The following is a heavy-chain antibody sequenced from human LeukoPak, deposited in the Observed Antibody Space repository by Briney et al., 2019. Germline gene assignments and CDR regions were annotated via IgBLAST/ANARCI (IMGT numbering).Heavy chain of an antibody. V-gene: IGHV4-61*02. D-gene: IGHD3-22*01. CDR2: IYTGGST. CDR3: ARDYYDRFDP. J-gene: IGHJ5*02. Sequence: SQTLSLTCIVSGGSISSGSYYWSWIRQPAGKGLEWIGRIYTGGSTNYNPSLKSRVTISVDTSKNQFSLKLSSVTAADTAVYYCARDYYDRFDPWGQGTLVTVSS. CDR1: GGSISSGSYY.